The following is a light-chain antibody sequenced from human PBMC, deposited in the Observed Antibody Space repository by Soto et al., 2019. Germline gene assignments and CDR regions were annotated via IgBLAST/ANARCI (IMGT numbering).Light chain of an antibody. Sequence: QSALTQPASVSGSPGQSITISCTGTSSDVDGYNYVSWYQQHPGKAPKLMIYEVSNRPSGVSNRFSGSKSGNTASLTISGLQAEDEADYYCSSYTSSSTRLYVFGTGTKLTVL. CDR2: EVS. J-gene: IGLJ1*01. CDR1: SSDVDGYNY. V-gene: IGLV2-14*01. CDR3: SSYTSSSTRLYV.